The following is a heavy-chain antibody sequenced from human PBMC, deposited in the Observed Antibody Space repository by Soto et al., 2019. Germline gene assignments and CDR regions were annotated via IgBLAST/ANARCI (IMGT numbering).Heavy chain of an antibody. CDR3: ARAQVRTGGVWFDP. V-gene: IGHV1-69*01. D-gene: IGHD3-10*01. J-gene: IGHJ5*02. CDR1: GGTFSSYA. CDR2: IIPIFGTA. Sequence: QVQLVQSGAEVKKPGSSVKVSSKASGGTFSSYAISWVRQAPGQGLEWMGGIIPIFGTANYAQKFQVRVTITADDSTGTAYMELSSPRSEDTAVYYGARAQVRTGGVWFDPGGQGTLVTVSS.